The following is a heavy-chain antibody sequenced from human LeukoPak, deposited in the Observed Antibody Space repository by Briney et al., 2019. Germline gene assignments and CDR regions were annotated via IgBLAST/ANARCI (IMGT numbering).Heavy chain of an antibody. CDR3: ARALAVADFEGY. J-gene: IGHJ4*02. CDR1: GYTFTSYD. V-gene: IGHV1-8*01. D-gene: IGHD6-19*01. Sequence: ASVKVSCMASGYTFTSYDINWVRQATGQGLEWMGWMNPNSGNTGYAQKFQGRVTMTRNTSISTAYMELSSLRSEDTAVYYCARALAVADFEGYWGQGTLVTVSS. CDR2: MNPNSGNT.